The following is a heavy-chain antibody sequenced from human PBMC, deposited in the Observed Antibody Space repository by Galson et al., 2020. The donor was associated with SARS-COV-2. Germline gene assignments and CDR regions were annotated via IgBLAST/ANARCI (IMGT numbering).Heavy chain of an antibody. CDR1: GGSFSGYY. CDR2: INSSGST. CDR3: AREENCFLVVPATRRGYCDY. D-gene: IGHD2-21*02. V-gene: IGHV4-34*01. Sequence: SETLSLTCAVYGGSFSGYYWSWIRQPPGKGLEWIGEINSSGSTNYNPSLKSRVTISVDTSKNNFSLKLRSVTAADTAVYYCAREENCFLVVPATRRGYCDYWGRGTLATVSS. J-gene: IGHJ4*02.